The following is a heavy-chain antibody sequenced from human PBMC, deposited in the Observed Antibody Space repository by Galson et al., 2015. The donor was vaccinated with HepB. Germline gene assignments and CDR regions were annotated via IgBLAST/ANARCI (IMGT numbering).Heavy chain of an antibody. CDR2: IKSKTDGGTT. Sequence: SLRLSCAASGFTFSNAWMSWVRQAPGKGLEWVGRIKSKTDGGTTDYAAPVKGRFTISRDDSKNTLYLQMNSLETEDTAVYYCTTDTRRDGYTTFDYWGQGTLVTVSS. J-gene: IGHJ4*02. CDR3: TTDTRRDGYTTFDY. D-gene: IGHD5-24*01. V-gene: IGHV3-15*01. CDR1: GFTFSNAW.